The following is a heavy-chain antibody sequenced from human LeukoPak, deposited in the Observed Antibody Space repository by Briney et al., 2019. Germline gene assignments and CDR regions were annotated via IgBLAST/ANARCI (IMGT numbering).Heavy chain of an antibody. V-gene: IGHV3-7*03. CDR2: IKEDGTET. D-gene: IGHD5-24*01. J-gene: IGHJ4*02. CDR3: AKEGRSLQTY. Sequence: GGSLRLSCAASGFMFSSSWMSWVRLAPGRGLEWVANIKEDGTETYYVDSVKGRFTISRDNAKNSLYLQMNSLRVEDTAVYYCAKEGRSLQTYWGQGTLVTVSS. CDR1: GFMFSSSW.